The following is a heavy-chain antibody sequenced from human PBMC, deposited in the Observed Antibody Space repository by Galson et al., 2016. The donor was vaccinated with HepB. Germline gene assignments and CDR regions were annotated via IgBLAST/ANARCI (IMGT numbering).Heavy chain of an antibody. CDR1: GFFFSGRA. Sequence: SLRLSCAASGFFFSGRAMSWVRQAPGKGLEWVSGINNGAATTGYAASVKGRFTISRDNSKNTVYLQMNSLRAEDTAGYYCANEIRPNDYWGQGSLVTVSS. CDR2: INNGAATT. CDR3: ANEIRPNDY. J-gene: IGHJ4*02. D-gene: IGHD3-16*01. V-gene: IGHV3-23*01.